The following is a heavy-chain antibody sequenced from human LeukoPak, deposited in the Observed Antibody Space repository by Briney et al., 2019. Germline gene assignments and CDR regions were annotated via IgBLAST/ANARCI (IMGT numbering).Heavy chain of an antibody. Sequence: PGGSLRLSCAASGFTFSSYAMSWVRQAPGKGLEWVSAISGSGGSTYYADSVKGRFTISRDNSKNTLYLQMNSLRAEDTAVYYCATLGGGYYEYFQHWGQGTLVTVSS. V-gene: IGHV3-23*01. CDR2: ISGSGGST. CDR1: GFTFSSYA. J-gene: IGHJ1*01. CDR3: ATLGGGYYEYFQH. D-gene: IGHD3-10*01.